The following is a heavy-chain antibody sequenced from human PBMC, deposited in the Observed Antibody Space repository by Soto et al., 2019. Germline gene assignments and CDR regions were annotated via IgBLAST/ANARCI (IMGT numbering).Heavy chain of an antibody. J-gene: IGHJ4*02. CDR3: AKAVYGSGSPPDY. Sequence: QVQLVESGGGVVQPGRSLRLSCAASGFTFSSYGMQWVRQAPGKGLEWVAVISYDGTNKYYADSVKGRFTISRDNSKNTLYLQMNSLRAEDTAVYYCAKAVYGSGSPPDYWGQGTLVTVSS. CDR1: GFTFSSYG. D-gene: IGHD3-10*01. CDR2: ISYDGTNK. V-gene: IGHV3-30*18.